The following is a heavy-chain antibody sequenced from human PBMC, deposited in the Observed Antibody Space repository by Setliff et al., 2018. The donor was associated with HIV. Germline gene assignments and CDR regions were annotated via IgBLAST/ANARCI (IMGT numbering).Heavy chain of an antibody. CDR1: GGSFSGYY. CDR2: INHSGST. CDR3: ARESDRQWLVPGAFDI. V-gene: IGHV4-34*01. D-gene: IGHD6-19*01. Sequence: SETLSLTCAVYGGSFSGYYWSWIRQPPGKGLEWIGEINHSGSTNYNPSLKSRVTMSVDKSKNQFSLKLTSVTAADTAVYYCARESDRQWLVPGAFDIWGQGTMVTVSS. J-gene: IGHJ3*02.